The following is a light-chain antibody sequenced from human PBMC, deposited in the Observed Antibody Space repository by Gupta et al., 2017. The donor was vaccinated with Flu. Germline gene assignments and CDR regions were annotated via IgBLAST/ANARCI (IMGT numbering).Light chain of an antibody. CDR3: LLTDGGTRV. CDR2: DTK. CDR1: TGAVTSDHS. Sequence: QAVVTQEPSLNVSPAGTVTLTCGSSTGAVTSDHSPCWYQQMPGQAPRTLIFDTKKRHSGTPARFSGSTLGGKAALTLAGAQPVDEADYYCLLTDGGTRVFGGGTKLTVL. J-gene: IGLJ2*01. V-gene: IGLV7-46*01.